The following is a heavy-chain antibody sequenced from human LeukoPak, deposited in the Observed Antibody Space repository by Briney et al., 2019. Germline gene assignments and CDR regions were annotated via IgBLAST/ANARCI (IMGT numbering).Heavy chain of an antibody. CDR2: ISSSSSYI. V-gene: IGHV3-21*01. Sequence: GGSLRLSCAASGFTFSSYSMNWVRQAPGKGLEWVSSISSSSSYIYSADAVKGRFPISRDNAKNSLYLQMNSLRVEDTAVYYCARDAHSSGWYLAYWGQGTLVTVSS. CDR3: ARDAHSSGWYLAY. CDR1: GFTFSSYS. D-gene: IGHD6-19*01. J-gene: IGHJ4*02.